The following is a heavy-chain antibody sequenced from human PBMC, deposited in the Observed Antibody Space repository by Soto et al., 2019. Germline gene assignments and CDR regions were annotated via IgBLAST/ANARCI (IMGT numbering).Heavy chain of an antibody. CDR3: TTESRSSLYYYGMDV. D-gene: IGHD1-26*01. J-gene: IGHJ6*02. CDR1: GFTFSSYG. CDR2: ISYDGSNK. Sequence: GSLRLSCAASGFTFSSYGMHWVRQAPGKGLEWVAVISYDGSNKYYADSVKGRFTISRDNSKNTLYLQMNSLKTEDTAVYYCTTESRSSLYYYGMDVWGQGTTVTVSS. V-gene: IGHV3-30*03.